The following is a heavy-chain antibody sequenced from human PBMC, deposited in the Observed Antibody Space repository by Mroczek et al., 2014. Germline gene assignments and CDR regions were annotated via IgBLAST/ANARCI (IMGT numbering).Heavy chain of an antibody. CDR2: MNPNSGNT. J-gene: IGHJ5*02. CDR1: GYTFTSYD. D-gene: IGHD3-3*01. Sequence: QVQLVQSGAEVKKPGASVKVSCKASGYTFTSYDINWVRQATGQGLEWMGWMNPNSGNTGYAQKFQGRVTMTRNTSISTAYMELSSLRSEDTAVYYCARPANLYYDFWSGYYTSTNWFDPWGPGNPWSPVSS. CDR3: ARPANLYYDFWSGYYTSTNWFDP. V-gene: IGHV1-8*01.